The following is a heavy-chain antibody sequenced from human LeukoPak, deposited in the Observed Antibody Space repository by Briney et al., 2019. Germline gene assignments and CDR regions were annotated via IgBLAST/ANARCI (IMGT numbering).Heavy chain of an antibody. Sequence: SETLSLTCTVSGGSISSGSYYWSWIRQPAGKGLEWIGRIYISGSTKYNPSLKSRVTISVDTSKNQFSLKLSSVAAADTAAYYCARSREVGSSWYPYFDYWGQGTLVTVSS. CDR2: IYISGST. J-gene: IGHJ4*02. D-gene: IGHD6-13*01. V-gene: IGHV4-61*02. CDR1: GGSISSGSYY. CDR3: ARSREVGSSWYPYFDY.